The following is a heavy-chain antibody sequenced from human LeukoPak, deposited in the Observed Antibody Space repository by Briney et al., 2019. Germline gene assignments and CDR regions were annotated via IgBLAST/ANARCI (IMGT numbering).Heavy chain of an antibody. J-gene: IGHJ4*02. V-gene: IGHV1-18*01. Sequence: ASVKVSFKASGYTFTIYGISWVRQAPGQGLEWMGWISAYNGNTNYAQKLQGRVTMTTDTSTSTAYMELRSLRSDDTAVYYCARDIPLDYDFWSGYPYQLFDYWGQGTLVTVSS. D-gene: IGHD3-3*01. CDR1: GYTFTIYG. CDR3: ARDIPLDYDFWSGYPYQLFDY. CDR2: ISAYNGNT.